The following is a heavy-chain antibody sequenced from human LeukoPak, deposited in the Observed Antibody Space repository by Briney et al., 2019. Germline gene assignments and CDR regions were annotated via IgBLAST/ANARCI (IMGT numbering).Heavy chain of an antibody. J-gene: IGHJ3*02. Sequence: SETLSLTCSVPGGSLSSFYWTWIRQPPGKGLEWIGYIYYSGKTNYNPSLKGRVTISVDTSKNQFSLKLSSVTAADTAVYYYARPIMGRGVIGVDAFEIWCQGTMVTVSS. CDR2: IYYSGKT. CDR1: GGSLSSFY. D-gene: IGHD3-10*01. V-gene: IGHV4-59*01. CDR3: ARPIMGRGVIGVDAFEI.